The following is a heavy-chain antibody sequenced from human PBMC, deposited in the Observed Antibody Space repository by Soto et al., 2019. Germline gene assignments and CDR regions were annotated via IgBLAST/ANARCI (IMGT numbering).Heavy chain of an antibody. CDR2: ISAYNGNT. J-gene: IGHJ4*02. D-gene: IGHD5-12*01. V-gene: IGHV1-18*01. Sequence: QVQLVQSGAEVKKPGASVKVSCKASGYTFTSYGISWVRQAPGQGLEWMGWISAYNGNTNYAQKLQGRVTMTTDTSPSTDYMELRSLRSDDPAVYYCALNLEYSGYDTVDSWGQGTLVTVSS. CDR3: ALNLEYSGYDTVDS. CDR1: GYTFTSYG.